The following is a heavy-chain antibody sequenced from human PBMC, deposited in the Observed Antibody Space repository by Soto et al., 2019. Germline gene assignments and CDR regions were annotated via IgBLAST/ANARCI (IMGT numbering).Heavy chain of an antibody. V-gene: IGHV3-30*18. CDR3: AKDYYYGSGSYYPPPDY. J-gene: IGHJ4*02. CDR1: GFTFISYG. Sequence: HPGGSLRLSCAASGFTFISYGMHWVRQAPGKGLEWVAVISYDGSNKYYADSVKGRFTISRDNSKNTLYLQMNSLRAEDTAVYYCAKDYYYGSGSYYPPPDYWGQGTLVTVSS. D-gene: IGHD3-10*01. CDR2: ISYDGSNK.